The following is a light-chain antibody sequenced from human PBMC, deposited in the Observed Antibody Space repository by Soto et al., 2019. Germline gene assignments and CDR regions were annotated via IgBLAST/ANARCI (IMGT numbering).Light chain of an antibody. J-gene: IGLJ1*01. CDR3: TSYTSSSTPV. Sequence: QSALTQPASLSGSPGQTSTISCTGTSSDVGGYNYVSWYQQHPGKAPKLMIYEVSKRPSGVSARFSGSKSGNTASLTISGLQAEDEADYYCTSYTSSSTPVFGTGTKVTVL. CDR1: SSDVGGYNY. V-gene: IGLV2-14*01. CDR2: EVS.